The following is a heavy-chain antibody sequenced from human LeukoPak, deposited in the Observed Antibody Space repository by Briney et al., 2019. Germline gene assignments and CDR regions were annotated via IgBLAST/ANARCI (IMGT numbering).Heavy chain of an antibody. V-gene: IGHV3-23*01. J-gene: IGHJ5*02. CDR3: ARDPWAVDVVVVPAAILDP. Sequence: GGSLRLSCATSAFTFSSSAMSWVRQAPGKGLEWVSAISSDGGNTYYADSVKGRFTISRDNSRNTLYLQMNSLRAEDTAVFYCARDPWAVDVVVVPAAILDPWGQGTLVAVSS. CDR2: ISSDGGNT. D-gene: IGHD2-2*01. CDR1: AFTFSSSA.